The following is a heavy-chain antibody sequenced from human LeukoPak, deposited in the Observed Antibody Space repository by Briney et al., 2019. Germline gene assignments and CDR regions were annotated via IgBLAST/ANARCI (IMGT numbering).Heavy chain of an antibody. Sequence: GGPLRLSCAASGFTFRSFGMHLVRQAPGKGLEWVAFIRFDGSNQYYADSVKGRFTISRDNSNNTLFLQMNSLRVDDTAVYFCAKGYGESHFDSWGQGTLVTVSS. V-gene: IGHV3-30*02. CDR2: IRFDGSNQ. J-gene: IGHJ4*02. CDR1: GFTFRSFG. CDR3: AKGYGESHFDS. D-gene: IGHD4/OR15-4a*01.